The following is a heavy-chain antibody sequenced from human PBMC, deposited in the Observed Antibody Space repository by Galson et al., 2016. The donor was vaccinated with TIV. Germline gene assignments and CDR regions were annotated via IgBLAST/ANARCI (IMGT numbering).Heavy chain of an antibody. CDR1: GFRFNSYG. J-gene: IGHJ4*02. V-gene: IGHV3-23*01. CDR2: VSASGDIT. D-gene: IGHD3-22*01. Sequence: SLRLSCAASGFRFNSYGMSWVRQAPGKGLEWVSAVSASGDITDYADSVKGRFRISRDSSKNTVYLQMNSLRADYTAVYFCAKMDSSGFDYVRRFDFWGQGTLATVSS. CDR3: AKMDSSGFDYVRRFDF.